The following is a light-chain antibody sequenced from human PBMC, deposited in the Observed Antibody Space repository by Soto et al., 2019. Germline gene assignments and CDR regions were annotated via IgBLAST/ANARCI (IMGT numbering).Light chain of an antibody. Sequence: QSALTQPPSASGSPGQSVTISCTGTSSDVGGYNYVSWYQQHPGKAPKLMIYEVSKRPSGVPDRFSGSKSDNTASLTVSGLQAEDEADYYCSSYAGSSNWVFGGGTKLTVL. V-gene: IGLV2-8*01. J-gene: IGLJ3*02. CDR3: SSYAGSSNWV. CDR2: EVS. CDR1: SSDVGGYNY.